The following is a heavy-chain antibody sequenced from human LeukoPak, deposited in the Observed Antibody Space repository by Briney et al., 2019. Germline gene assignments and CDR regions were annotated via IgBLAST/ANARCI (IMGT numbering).Heavy chain of an antibody. CDR2: IRYDGNNK. Sequence: GGSLRLSCAASGFTFSSYGMHWVRQAPGKGLEWVAFIRYDGNNKYYADSVKGRFTVSRDNSKNTLYLQMNSLRAEDTAVYYCAKGLWGRAFDIWGQGTMVTVSS. CDR3: AKGLWGRAFDI. V-gene: IGHV3-30*02. D-gene: IGHD2-15*01. J-gene: IGHJ3*02. CDR1: GFTFSSYG.